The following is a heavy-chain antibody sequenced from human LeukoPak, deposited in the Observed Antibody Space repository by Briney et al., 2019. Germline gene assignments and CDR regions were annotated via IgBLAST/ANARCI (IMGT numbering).Heavy chain of an antibody. CDR3: ANREINYYDSSGWDYYYMDV. CDR1: GYTFTSYG. V-gene: IGHV1-69*13. Sequence: ASVKVSCKASGYTFTSYGISWVRQAPGQGLEWMGGIIPIFGTANYAQKFQGRVTITADESTSTAYMELSSLRSEDTAVYYCANREINYYDSSGWDYYYMDVWGKGTTVTVSS. J-gene: IGHJ6*03. D-gene: IGHD3-22*01. CDR2: IIPIFGTA.